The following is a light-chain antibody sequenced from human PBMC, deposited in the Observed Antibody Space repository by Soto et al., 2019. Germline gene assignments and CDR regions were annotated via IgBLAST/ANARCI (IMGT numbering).Light chain of an antibody. Sequence: QSVLTQPPSVSGAPGQRVTISCTGSSSNIGAGSDVPWYQQVPGTAPKLLIFGNSNRPTRVPDRFSGAKSGTSTSLAIAGLQAEDEADYYCQSYDSSLSASVFGGVTKLTVL. V-gene: IGLV1-40*01. CDR1: SSNIGAGSD. CDR2: GNS. J-gene: IGLJ2*01. CDR3: QSYDSSLSASV.